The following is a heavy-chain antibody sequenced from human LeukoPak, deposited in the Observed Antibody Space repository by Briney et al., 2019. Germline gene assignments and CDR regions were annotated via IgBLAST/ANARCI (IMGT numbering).Heavy chain of an antibody. D-gene: IGHD6-6*01. CDR1: GFTFTSSA. CDR2: IVVGSGST. J-gene: IGHJ5*02. Sequence: SVKVSCKASGFTFTSSAVQWVRQARGQRLEWMGWIVVGSGSTNYAQKFQERVTITRDMSTSTAYMELSSLRSEDTAVYYCAADREDSSSSGFDPWGQGTLVTVSS. CDR3: AADREDSSSSGFDP. V-gene: IGHV1-58*01.